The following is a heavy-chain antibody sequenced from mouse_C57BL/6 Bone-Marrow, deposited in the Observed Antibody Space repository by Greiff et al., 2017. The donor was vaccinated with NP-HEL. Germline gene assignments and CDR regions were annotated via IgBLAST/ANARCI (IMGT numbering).Heavy chain of an antibody. V-gene: IGHV1-50*01. CDR3: ARWPQYYYGSSCDV. D-gene: IGHD1-1*01. Sequence: VQLQQPGAELVKPGASVKLSCKASGYTFTSYWMQWVKQRPGQGLEWIGEIDPSDSYTNYNQKFKGKATLTVDTSSSTAYMQLSSLTSEDSAVYYCARWPQYYYGSSCDVWGTGTTVTVSS. CDR2: IDPSDSYT. CDR1: GYTFTSYW. J-gene: IGHJ1*03.